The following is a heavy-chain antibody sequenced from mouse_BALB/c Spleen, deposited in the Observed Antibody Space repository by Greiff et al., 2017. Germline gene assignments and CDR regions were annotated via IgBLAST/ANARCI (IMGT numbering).Heavy chain of an antibody. V-gene: IGHV2-9*02. D-gene: IGHD4-1*01. J-gene: IGHJ3*01. Sequence: VQVVESGPGLVAPSQSLSITCTVSGFSLTSYGVHWVRQPPGKGLEWLGVIWAGGSTNYNSALMSRLSISKDNSKSQVFLKMNSLQTDDTAMYYCARVELGRDWFAYWGQGTLVTVSA. CDR2: IWAGGST. CDR3: ARVELGRDWFAY. CDR1: GFSLTSYG.